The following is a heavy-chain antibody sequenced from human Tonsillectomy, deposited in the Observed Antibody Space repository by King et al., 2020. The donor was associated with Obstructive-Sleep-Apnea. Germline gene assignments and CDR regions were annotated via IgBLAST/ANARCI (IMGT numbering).Heavy chain of an antibody. CDR2: IYWDDDK. J-gene: IGHJ6*02. V-gene: IGHV2-5*02. CDR3: AHSRFSSSLWGMDV. D-gene: IGHD6-13*01. Sequence: ITLKESGPTLVKPTQTLTLTCTFSVFSLSSSGVGVGWIRQPPGKALEWLALIYWDDDKRYSPSLKSRVTITKDTSKNQVVLTMTNMDPVDTATYYCAHSRFSSSLWGMDVWGQGTTVTVSS. CDR1: VFSLSSSGVG.